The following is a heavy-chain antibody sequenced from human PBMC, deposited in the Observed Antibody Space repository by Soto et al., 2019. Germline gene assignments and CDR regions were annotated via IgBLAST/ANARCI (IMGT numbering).Heavy chain of an antibody. CDR3: ASAVYGGNSGSWYSDL. CDR2: ISAYNGNT. Sequence: QAQLEQSGPEVKKPGASVNFSCKASGYTLSSYSISWVRQAPGQGLEWMGWISAYNGNTNYAQKLKGRVTMTRDTYTKTVNMELRSLTSDDTAVYYCASAVYGGNSGSWYSDLWVRGTLVTVSS. V-gene: IGHV1-18*01. J-gene: IGHJ2*01. CDR1: GYTLSSYS. D-gene: IGHD4-17*01.